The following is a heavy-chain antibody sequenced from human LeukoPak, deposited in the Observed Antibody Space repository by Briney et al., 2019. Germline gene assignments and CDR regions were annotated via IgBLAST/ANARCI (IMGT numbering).Heavy chain of an antibody. CDR3: AKGGDYWGPEYSFDY. Sequence: GGSLRLSRAASGFSFRDYDMHWVRQAPGKGLEWGAVIIYDGSDKDYADSVKGRFTISRDNSKNTLYLQMNSLRADVTSVYYCAKGGDYWGPEYSFDYWGQGALVTVSS. J-gene: IGHJ4*02. CDR2: IIYDGSDK. V-gene: IGHV3-30*18. D-gene: IGHD5-12*01. CDR1: GFSFRDYD.